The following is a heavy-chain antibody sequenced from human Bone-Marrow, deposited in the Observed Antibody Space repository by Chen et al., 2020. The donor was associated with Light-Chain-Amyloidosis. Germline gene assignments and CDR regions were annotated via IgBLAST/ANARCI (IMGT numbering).Heavy chain of an antibody. D-gene: IGHD2-21*02. CDR3: ARVVTVLPYTWLDP. Sequence: QVQLVQYGAELRKSGASVKVSCKASSYTFNNYLIVWLRQAPGQGLEWMGWISPDNGETTYAQKFQGRVTMTTDTSTSTAFLDLRSLKSDDTAVYYCARVVTVLPYTWLDPWGQGTLVTVSS. CDR1: SYTFNNYL. CDR2: ISPDNGET. V-gene: IGHV1-18*01. J-gene: IGHJ5*02.